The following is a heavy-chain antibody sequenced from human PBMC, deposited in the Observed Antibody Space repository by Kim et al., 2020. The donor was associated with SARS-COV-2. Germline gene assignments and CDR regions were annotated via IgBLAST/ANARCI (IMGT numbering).Heavy chain of an antibody. Sequence: SETLSLTCTVSGGSISSGDYYWSWIRQPPGKGLEWIGYIYYSGSTYYNPSLKSRVTISVDTSKNQFSLKLSSVTAADTAVYYCARVVLYDSSGSLAFDIWGQGTMVTVSS. CDR2: IYYSGST. V-gene: IGHV4-30-4*01. J-gene: IGHJ3*02. CDR1: GGSISSGDYY. D-gene: IGHD3-22*01. CDR3: ARVVLYDSSGSLAFDI.